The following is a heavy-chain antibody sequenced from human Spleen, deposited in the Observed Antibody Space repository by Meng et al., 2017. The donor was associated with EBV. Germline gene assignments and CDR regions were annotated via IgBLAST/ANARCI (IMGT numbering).Heavy chain of an antibody. CDR2: MNPKTGNT. Sequence: VQLVQYWCEVQKPGASVKVPCRACGSPLTNYDITWVRQGTGQGLEWMGWMNPKTGNTGYAKKFQGRVTMTRNTSISTAYMELSSLRSEDTAVYYCARGGMWRVVNYWGQGTLVTVSS. V-gene: IGHV1-8*01. CDR1: GSPLTNYD. J-gene: IGHJ4*02. CDR3: ARGGMWRVVNY. D-gene: IGHD3-3*01.